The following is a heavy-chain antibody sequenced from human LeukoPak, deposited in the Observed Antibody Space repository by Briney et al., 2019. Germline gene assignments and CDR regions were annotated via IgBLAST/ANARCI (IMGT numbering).Heavy chain of an antibody. V-gene: IGHV1-69*13. J-gene: IGHJ6*02. CDR3: ARGGGIFGVLTTAHYYGIDV. D-gene: IGHD3-3*01. Sequence: GDSVKVSCKASGGTFTNSAISWVRQAPGQGLEWMGGINPIFRTANYAQQFQDRVTIIADESTSTAYMELSLLKFEDTAVYYCARGGGIFGVLTTAHYYGIDVWGQGTTVTVSS. CDR1: GGTFTNSA. CDR2: INPIFRTA.